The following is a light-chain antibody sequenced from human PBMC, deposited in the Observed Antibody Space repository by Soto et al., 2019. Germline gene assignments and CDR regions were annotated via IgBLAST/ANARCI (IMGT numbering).Light chain of an antibody. CDR3: QQYNNWPPHT. CDR1: QSVNTN. J-gene: IGKJ2*01. V-gene: IGKV3-15*01. CDR2: GAS. Sequence: EIVMTQSPATLSVSPGESATLSCRASQSVNTNLAWYQQKPGRAPRLLIHGASTRATGIPARFSGSGSGTEFTLNISSLQSEDFAVYYWQQYNNWPPHTFGQGTKLEIK.